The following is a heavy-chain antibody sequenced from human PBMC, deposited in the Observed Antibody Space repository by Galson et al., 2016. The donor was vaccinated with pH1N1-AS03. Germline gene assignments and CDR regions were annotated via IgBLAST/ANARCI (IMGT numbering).Heavy chain of an antibody. V-gene: IGHV3-64*01. Sequence: SLRLSCAASGFTFSSYAMYWVRQAPGKGLEYASAISSDASGTYYANSVKGRFTISRDNSKNTVYLQMGSLRAEDMAVYYCARRRSYYDFWSGYSDYWGQGTPVTVSS. CDR3: ARRRSYYDFWSGYSDY. CDR2: ISSDASGT. J-gene: IGHJ4*02. CDR1: GFTFSSYA. D-gene: IGHD3-3*01.